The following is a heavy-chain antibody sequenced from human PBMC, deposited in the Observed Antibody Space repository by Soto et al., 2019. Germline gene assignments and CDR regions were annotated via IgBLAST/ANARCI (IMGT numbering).Heavy chain of an antibody. CDR2: ISAYNGNT. D-gene: IGHD3-3*01. V-gene: IGHV1-18*01. CDR1: GYTFTSYG. CDR3: ARREIFGVVTKLSKAYYYGMDV. Sequence: GASVKVSCKASGYTFTSYGISWVRQAPGQGLEWMGWISAYNGNTNYAQKLQGRVTMTTDTSTSTAYMELRSLRSDDTAVYYCARREIFGVVTKLSKAYYYGMDVWGQGTTVTVSS. J-gene: IGHJ6*02.